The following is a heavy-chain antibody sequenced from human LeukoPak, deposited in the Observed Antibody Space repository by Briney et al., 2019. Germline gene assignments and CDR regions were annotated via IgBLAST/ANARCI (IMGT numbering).Heavy chain of an antibody. D-gene: IGHD2-2*01. CDR1: GGTFSSYA. CDR2: VIPIFGTA. Sequence: GASVKVSCKASGGTFSSYAISWVRQAPGQGLEWMGGVIPIFGTANYAQKFQGRVTITADESTSTAYMELSSLRSEDTAVYYCARGTTTYQLLGKGILNWFDPWGQGTLVTVSS. V-gene: IGHV1-69*13. J-gene: IGHJ5*02. CDR3: ARGTTTYQLLGKGILNWFDP.